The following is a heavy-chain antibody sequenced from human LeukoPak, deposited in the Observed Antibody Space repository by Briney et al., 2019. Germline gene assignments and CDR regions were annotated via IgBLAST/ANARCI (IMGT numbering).Heavy chain of an antibody. V-gene: IGHV3-7*01. CDR2: INQDGSQK. D-gene: IGHD1-14*01. Sequence: PGGSLRLSCVVSEFPLGTYWMSWVRLAPGKGLGWVANINQDGSQKNYVDSVKGRFTISRDNAKNSLYLKMNSLRAEDTAVYYCARSLSHRPVSPYNWFDAWGQGTLLTVSS. J-gene: IGHJ5*02. CDR1: EFPLGTYW. CDR3: ARSLSHRPVSPYNWFDA.